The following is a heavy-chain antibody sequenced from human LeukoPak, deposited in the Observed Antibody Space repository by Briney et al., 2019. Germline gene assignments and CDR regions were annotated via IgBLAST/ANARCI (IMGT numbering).Heavy chain of an antibody. Sequence: GGSLRLSCAASGLTFSSYDMHWVRQAAGKGLEWVSSIGATGDTYYTDSVKGRFTISRENAKKSLYLHVSSLRVEDTAVYFCVQGAYWNDDKNAFHIWGPGTKVTVSS. J-gene: IGHJ3*02. CDR1: GLTFSSYD. V-gene: IGHV3-13*01. CDR2: IGATGDT. D-gene: IGHD1-1*01. CDR3: VQGAYWNDDKNAFHI.